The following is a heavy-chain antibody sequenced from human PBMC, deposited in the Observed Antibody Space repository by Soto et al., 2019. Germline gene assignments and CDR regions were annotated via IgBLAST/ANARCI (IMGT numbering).Heavy chain of an antibody. J-gene: IGHJ4*02. V-gene: IGHV3-30*18. D-gene: IGHD3-10*01. Sequence: QVQVVESGGGVVQPGRSLRLSCTASGFTFNVYGMHWVRQAPGKGLEWVSLISFDGKNKFYTDSVKGRFTIYRENSKNTQNLQMNRRRVDDTVVYYCAKDREYYYGSGRYSPFDHWGQGTLVTVSS. CDR2: ISFDGKNK. CDR1: GFTFNVYG. CDR3: AKDREYYYGSGRYSPFDH.